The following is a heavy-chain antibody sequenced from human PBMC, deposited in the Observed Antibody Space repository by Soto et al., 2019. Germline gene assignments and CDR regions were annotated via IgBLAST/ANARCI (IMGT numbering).Heavy chain of an antibody. Sequence: ASIKFSCNSSESTFMNYDISWVPQATGQGLEWMGWMNPNSGNTGYALKFQGRVSMTRNTSIYTVYLELSSLASDDTAVYYCVRMASSGTLNWFDPWGQGTLVTVSS. D-gene: IGHD1-1*01. J-gene: IGHJ5*02. CDR3: VRMASSGTLNWFDP. CDR1: ESTFMNYD. V-gene: IGHV1-8*01. CDR2: MNPNSGNT.